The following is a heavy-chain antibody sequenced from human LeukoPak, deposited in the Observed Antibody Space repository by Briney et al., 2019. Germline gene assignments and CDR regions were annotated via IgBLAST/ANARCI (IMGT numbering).Heavy chain of an antibody. CDR2: IYYSGST. Sequence: PSETLSLTCTVSGGSISSYYWSWLRQPPGKGLEWIGYIYYSGSTNYNPSLKSRVTISVDTSKNQFSLKLSSVTAADTAVYYCARSGAYTYYDILTGYYTRTSHRYYYYGMDVWGQGTTVTVSS. J-gene: IGHJ6*02. V-gene: IGHV4-59*01. D-gene: IGHD3-9*01. CDR3: ARSGAYTYYDILTGYYTRTSHRYYYYGMDV. CDR1: GGSISSYY.